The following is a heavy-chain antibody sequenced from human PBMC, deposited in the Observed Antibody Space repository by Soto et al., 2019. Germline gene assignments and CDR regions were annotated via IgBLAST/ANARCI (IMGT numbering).Heavy chain of an antibody. V-gene: IGHV1-8*01. D-gene: IGHD3-16*01. CDR2: MNPNSANT. J-gene: IGHJ6*02. CDR3: AREGVRGMEV. Sequence: QVQLVQSGAEVKKPGASVKVSCKASGYTFTSYDINWVRQATGQGLEWMGWMNPNSANTGYAQKLQGRVTKPRNTSISTAYMGLSKLRYEATAVYLCAREGVRGMEVWGQGTTVTVSS. CDR1: GYTFTSYD.